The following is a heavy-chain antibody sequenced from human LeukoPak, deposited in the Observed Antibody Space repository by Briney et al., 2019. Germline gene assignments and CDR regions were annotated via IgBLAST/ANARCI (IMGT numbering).Heavy chain of an antibody. D-gene: IGHD3-3*01. J-gene: IGHJ6*03. CDR3: TTDAFWSGYYYYYYMDV. CDR1: GFTFSNAW. CDR2: IKSKTDGGTT. Sequence: GGSLRLSCAASGFTFSNAWMSWVRQAPGKGLEWVGRIKSKTDGGTTDYTAPVKGRFTISRDDSKNTLYLQMNSLKTEDTAVYYCTTDAFWSGYYYYYYMDVWGKGTTVTVSS. V-gene: IGHV3-15*01.